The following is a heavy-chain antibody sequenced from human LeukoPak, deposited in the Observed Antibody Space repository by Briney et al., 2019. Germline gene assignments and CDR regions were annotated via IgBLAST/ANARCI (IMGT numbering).Heavy chain of an antibody. D-gene: IGHD3-22*01. J-gene: IGHJ4*02. Sequence: GASVQVSCKASGYTFTGYYMHWVRQAPGQGLEWMGWINPSSGGTNYAQKFQGRVTMTRDMSISTAYMELSRLRSDDTAVYYCARDDSSGFLIDYWGQGTLVTVSS. CDR3: ARDDSSGFLIDY. V-gene: IGHV1-2*02. CDR2: INPSSGGT. CDR1: GYTFTGYY.